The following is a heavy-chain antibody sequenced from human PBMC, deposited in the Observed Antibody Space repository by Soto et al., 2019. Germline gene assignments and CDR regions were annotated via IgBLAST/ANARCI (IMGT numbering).Heavy chain of an antibody. D-gene: IGHD3-3*01. CDR2: SHYSGST. J-gene: IGHJ4*02. CDR1: GGSIGSYY. V-gene: IGHV4-59*08. Sequence: QVQLQESGPGLVKPSETLSLTCSVSGGSIGSYYWSWIRQPPGKGLEWIGYSHYSGSTNYNPSLKGRLTISVDTSKTQFSLRLSSVTGAGTAAYYCAGGGWRPIDFWGQGTLVTVSS. CDR3: AGGGWRPIDF.